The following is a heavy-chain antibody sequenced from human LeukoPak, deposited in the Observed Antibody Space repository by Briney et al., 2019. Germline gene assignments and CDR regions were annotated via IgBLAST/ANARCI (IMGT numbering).Heavy chain of an antibody. Sequence: SETLSLTCTVSGCSISSSSYYWGWIRQPPGKGLEWIGSIYYSGSTYYNPSLKSRVTISVDTSKNQFSLKLSSVTAADTAVYYCARRAGPWFGELEASFDPWGQGTLVTVSS. V-gene: IGHV4-39*01. CDR1: GCSISSSSYY. CDR3: ARRAGPWFGELEASFDP. CDR2: IYYSGST. D-gene: IGHD3-10*01. J-gene: IGHJ5*02.